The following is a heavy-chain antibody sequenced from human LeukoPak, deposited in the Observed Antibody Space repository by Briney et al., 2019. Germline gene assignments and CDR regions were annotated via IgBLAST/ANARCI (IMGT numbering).Heavy chain of an antibody. CDR2: INPNSGGT. Sequence: ASVKVSCKASRYTFTGYYMHWVRQAPRQELEWMGWINPNSGGTQYAQKFQGTVTMTRDTSISTAYMELSRMRSDDTAVYYCARASYYYDSSGYYYPGDYWGQGTLVTVSS. CDR3: ARASYYYDSSGYYYPGDY. CDR1: RYTFTGYY. D-gene: IGHD3-22*01. J-gene: IGHJ4*02. V-gene: IGHV1-2*02.